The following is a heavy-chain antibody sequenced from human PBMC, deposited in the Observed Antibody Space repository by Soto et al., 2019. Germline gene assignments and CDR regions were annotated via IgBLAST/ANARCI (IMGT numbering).Heavy chain of an antibody. J-gene: IGHJ4*02. Sequence: QVQLVQSGAEVKKPGGSVKVSCKASGYTFTTYDIGWVRQAPGQGLEWMGWITTYNGDTNYAQNLQGRVTMSTDTSTNTAYMELRSLRSDDSALYYCARECRRPYSDILTGYYPFDYWGQETLVTVSS. D-gene: IGHD3-9*01. CDR1: GYTFTTYD. CDR2: ITTYNGDT. CDR3: ARECRRPYSDILTGYYPFDY. V-gene: IGHV1-18*01.